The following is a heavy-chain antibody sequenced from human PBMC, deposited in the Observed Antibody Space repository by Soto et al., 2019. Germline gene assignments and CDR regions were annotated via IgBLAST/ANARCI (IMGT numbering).Heavy chain of an antibody. J-gene: IGHJ3*02. CDR1: GFTFISYG. D-gene: IGHD3-10*01. CDR3: ASSLYYGSGTFAFEI. V-gene: IGHV3-33*01. Sequence: GGSLILSCAASGFTFISYGMHWVRQAPGKGLEWVAVIWYDGGNKYYADSVKGRFTISRDNSKNTLYLQMNSLRAEDTAVYYCASSLYYGSGTFAFEIWGQGTMVSVSS. CDR2: IWYDGGNK.